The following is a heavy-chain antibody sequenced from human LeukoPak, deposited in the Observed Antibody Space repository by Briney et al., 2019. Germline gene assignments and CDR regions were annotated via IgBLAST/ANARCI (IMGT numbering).Heavy chain of an antibody. Sequence: GASVKVSCKTSGYTFTSYYMHWVRQAPGQGLEWMGIINPSGGSTSYAQKFQGRVTMTRDTSTSTVYMELSSLRTEDTAVYYCTRESPWQYYFDYWGQGTLVTVSS. CDR2: INPSGGST. CDR3: TRESPWQYYFDY. D-gene: IGHD6-19*01. J-gene: IGHJ4*02. CDR1: GYTFTSYY. V-gene: IGHV1-46*01.